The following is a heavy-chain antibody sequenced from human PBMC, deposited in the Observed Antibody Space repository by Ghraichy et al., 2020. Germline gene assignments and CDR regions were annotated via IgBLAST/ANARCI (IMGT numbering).Heavy chain of an antibody. V-gene: IGHV3-7*01. CDR3: ARDSPGRYSNYFDY. J-gene: IGHJ4*02. CDR2: IKQDGSEK. D-gene: IGHD3-9*01. CDR1: GFTFSSYW. Sequence: GGSLRLSCAASGFTFSSYWMSWVRQAPGKGLEWVANIKQDGSEKYYVDSVKGRFTISRDNAKNSLYLQMNSLRAEDTAVYYCARDSPGRYSNYFDYWGQGTLVTVSS.